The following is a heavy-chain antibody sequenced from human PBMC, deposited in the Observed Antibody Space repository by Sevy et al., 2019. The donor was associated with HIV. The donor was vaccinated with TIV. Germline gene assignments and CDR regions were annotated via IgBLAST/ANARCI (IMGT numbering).Heavy chain of an antibody. CDR2: IDTRGDT. J-gene: IGHJ6*03. V-gene: IGHV4-4*07. CDR1: GASISNYY. CDR3: ARDVAIRGVFPTFYYHYYMDV. Sequence: SETLSLTCTVSGASISNYYWSWIRQPAGKGLEWIGRIDTRGDTHYNPSLKGRVTLSLDTSQKHFSLKLTSVIAADTAVYYWARDVAIRGVFPTFYYHYYMDVWGKGTTVTVSS. D-gene: IGHD3-10*01.